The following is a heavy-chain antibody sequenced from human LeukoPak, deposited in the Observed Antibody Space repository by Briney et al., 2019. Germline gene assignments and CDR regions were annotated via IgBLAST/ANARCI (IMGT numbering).Heavy chain of an antibody. D-gene: IGHD3-22*01. CDR1: GFTFSSYA. CDR2: ISGSGGST. V-gene: IGHV3-23*01. Sequence: PGGSLRLSRAASGFTFSSYAMSWVRQAPGKGLEWVSAISGSGGSTYYADSVKGRFTISRDNSKNTLYLPMNSLRAEDTAVYYCAKDRLPYYDSSGYPLDYWGQGTLVTVSS. J-gene: IGHJ4*02. CDR3: AKDRLPYYDSSGYPLDY.